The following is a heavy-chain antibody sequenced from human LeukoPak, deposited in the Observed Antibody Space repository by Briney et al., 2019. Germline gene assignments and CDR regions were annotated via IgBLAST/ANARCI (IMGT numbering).Heavy chain of an antibody. J-gene: IGHJ2*01. Sequence: SETLSLTCSVSGGSVSSGISYWSWIRQPPGEGLEGIAYISDSGGSDYNPSLRGRVTISLDTSKNQFSLRLTSVTAADTAVYYCARDRLTYWYFDLWGRGTLVTVSS. V-gene: IGHV4-61*01. CDR1: GGSVSSGISY. D-gene: IGHD2-21*02. CDR2: ISDSGGS. CDR3: ARDRLTYWYFDL.